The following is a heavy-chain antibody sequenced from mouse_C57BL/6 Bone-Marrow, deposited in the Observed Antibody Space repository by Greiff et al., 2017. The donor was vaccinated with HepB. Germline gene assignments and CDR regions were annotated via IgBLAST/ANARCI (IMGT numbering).Heavy chain of an antibody. D-gene: IGHD4-1*01. CDR1: GFTFSDYY. CDR2: ISNGGGST. V-gene: IGHV5-12*01. J-gene: IGHJ4*01. Sequence: EVKLMESGGGLVQPGGSLQLSCAASGFTFSDYYMYWVRQTPEKRLEWVAYISNGGGSTYYPDTVKGRFTISRDNAKNTLYLHMSRLKSEDTAMYYCARDSLRWDDYAMDYWGQGTSVTVSS. CDR3: ARDSLRWDDYAMDY.